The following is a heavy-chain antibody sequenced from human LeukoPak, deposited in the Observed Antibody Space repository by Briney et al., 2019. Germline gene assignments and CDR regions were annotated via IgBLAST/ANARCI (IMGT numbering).Heavy chain of an antibody. Sequence: KPSETLSLTCTVSGGSISSSSYYWGWIRQPPGKGLEWIGSIYYSGSTYYNPPLKSRVTISVDTSKNQFSLKPSSVTAADTAVHYCARQYGSWYTFYFQHWGQGTLVTVSS. CDR3: ARQYGSWYTFYFQH. CDR1: GGSISSSSYY. V-gene: IGHV4-39*01. J-gene: IGHJ1*01. CDR2: IYYSGST. D-gene: IGHD6-13*01.